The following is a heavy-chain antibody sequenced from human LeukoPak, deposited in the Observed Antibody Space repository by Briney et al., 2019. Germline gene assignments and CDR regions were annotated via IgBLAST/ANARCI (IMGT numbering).Heavy chain of an antibody. J-gene: IGHJ4*02. CDR1: GFTFGDYA. CDR2: IRSKAYGGTT. V-gene: IGHV3-49*03. Sequence: GGSLRLSCTASGFTFGDYAMSWFRQAPGKGLEWVGFIRSKAYGGTTEYAASVKGRFTISRDDSKSIAYLQMNSLKTEDTAVYYCAKESEGGYCFDYWGQGTLVTVSS. D-gene: IGHD3-16*01. CDR3: AKESEGGYCFDY.